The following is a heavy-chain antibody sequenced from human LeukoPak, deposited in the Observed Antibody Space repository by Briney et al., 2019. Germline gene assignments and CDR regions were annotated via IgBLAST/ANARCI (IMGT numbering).Heavy chain of an antibody. CDR2: INHSGST. Sequence: SVTLSLTCAVYGGSFSGYYWSWIRQPPGKGLEWIGEINHSGSTNYNPSLKSRVTISVDTSKNQFSLKLSSVTAADTAVYYCARLPYSSSWYVPYYYGMDVWGQGTTVTVSS. J-gene: IGHJ6*02. D-gene: IGHD6-13*01. CDR3: ARLPYSSSWYVPYYYGMDV. V-gene: IGHV4-34*01. CDR1: GGSFSGYY.